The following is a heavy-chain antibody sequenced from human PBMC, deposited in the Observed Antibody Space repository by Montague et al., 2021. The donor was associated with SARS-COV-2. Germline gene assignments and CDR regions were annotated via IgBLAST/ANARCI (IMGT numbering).Heavy chain of an antibody. J-gene: IGHJ6*02. CDR1: GGSLSGYY. CDR2: INHSANT. Sequence: SETLSLTCAVYGGSLSGYYWSWIRQPPEKGLEWIGEINHSANTKYNPSLKSPVTISIDTSKNQFSLKMTSVTAADTATYYCASGIYPSGSYYNRYYYGLNIWCPGTTVIVSS. V-gene: IGHV4-34*01. D-gene: IGHD3-10*01. CDR3: ASGIYPSGSYYNRYYYGLNI.